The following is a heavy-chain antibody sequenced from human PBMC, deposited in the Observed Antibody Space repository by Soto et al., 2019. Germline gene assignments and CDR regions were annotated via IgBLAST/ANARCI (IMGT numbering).Heavy chain of an antibody. CDR1: RYIFASYW. D-gene: IGHD3-10*01. V-gene: IGHV5-51*01. CDR3: ARGPTYYYSSPSNYAFDY. J-gene: IGHJ4*02. Sequence: PVESLKISCKGFRYIFASYWICWFLQKAVKVLEWMGIIYPGDSTARYSASSRGQVTFSADKSISTAYLQWSGLKASDTAIYYCARGPTYYYSSPSNYAFDYWGQGTLVTVSS. CDR2: IYPGDSTA.